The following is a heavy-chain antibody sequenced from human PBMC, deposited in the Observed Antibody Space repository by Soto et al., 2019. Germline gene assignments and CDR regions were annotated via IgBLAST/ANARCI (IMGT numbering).Heavy chain of an antibody. CDR3: ARDKITGLFDY. V-gene: IGHV4-34*01. CDR2: INHSGST. D-gene: IGHD2-8*02. J-gene: IGHJ4*02. Sequence: PSETLSLTCAVSGGSFSGYYWSWIRQPPGKGLEWIGEINHSGSTNYNPSLKSRVTISVDTSKNQLSLKLSSVTAADTAVYYCARDKITGLFDYWGQGTLVTVSS. CDR1: GGSFSGYY.